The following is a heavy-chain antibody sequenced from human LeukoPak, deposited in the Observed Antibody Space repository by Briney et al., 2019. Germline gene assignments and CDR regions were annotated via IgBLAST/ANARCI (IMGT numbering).Heavy chain of an antibody. CDR3: ARDSPGTFTLDY. V-gene: IGHV3-30*02. CDR2: IRYDGSNK. J-gene: IGHJ4*02. D-gene: IGHD6-13*01. Sequence: GGSLRLSCAASGFTFSSYGMHWVRQAPGKGLEWVAFIRYDGSNKYYADSVKGRFTISRDNSKNTLYLQMNSLRAEDTAVYYCARDSPGTFTLDYWGQGTLVTVSS. CDR1: GFTFSSYG.